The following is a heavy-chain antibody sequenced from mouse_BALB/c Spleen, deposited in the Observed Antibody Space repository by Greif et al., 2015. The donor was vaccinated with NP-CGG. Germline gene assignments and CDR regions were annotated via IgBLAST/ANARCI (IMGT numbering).Heavy chain of an antibody. CDR3: TRSHYYGYVYYAMDY. Sequence: QVQLQQSGAELVKPGASVKLSCKASGYTFTSYYMYWVKQRPGQGLEWIGEINPSNGGTNFNEKFKSKATLTVDKSSSTAYMQLSRLTSEDSAVYYGTRSHYYGYVYYAMDYWGQGTSVTVSS. CDR1: GYTFTSYY. CDR2: INPSNGGT. D-gene: IGHD1-2*01. J-gene: IGHJ4*01. V-gene: IGHV1S81*02.